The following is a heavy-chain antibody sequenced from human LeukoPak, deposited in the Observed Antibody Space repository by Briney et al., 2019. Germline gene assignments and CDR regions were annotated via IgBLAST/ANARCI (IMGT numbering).Heavy chain of an antibody. CDR2: IYYSGST. D-gene: IGHD4-17*01. J-gene: IGHJ6*03. CDR3: ARLDGDNGSRSPGDYYYYYYMDV. V-gene: IGHV4-59*01. CDR1: GGSISSYY. Sequence: SETLSLTCTVSGGSISSYYWSWIRQPPGKGLEWIGYIYYSGSTNYNPSLKSRVTISVDTSKNQFSLKLSSVTAADTAVYYCARLDGDNGSRSPGDYYYYYYMDVWGKGTTVTISS.